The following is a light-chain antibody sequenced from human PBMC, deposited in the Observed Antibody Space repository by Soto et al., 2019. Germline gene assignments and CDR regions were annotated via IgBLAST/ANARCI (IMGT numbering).Light chain of an antibody. CDR3: SSYTTSNTRQIV. V-gene: IGLV2-14*02. J-gene: IGLJ1*01. CDR1: SSDVGTYNL. CDR2: DVT. Sequence: QSVLTQPASASGSPRQSITISCTGTSSDVGTYNLVSWYQQHPGNVPKLIIFDVTKRPSGVSNRFSGSKSGNTASLTISGLQAEDEADSYCSSYTTSNTRQIVFGTGTKVTVL.